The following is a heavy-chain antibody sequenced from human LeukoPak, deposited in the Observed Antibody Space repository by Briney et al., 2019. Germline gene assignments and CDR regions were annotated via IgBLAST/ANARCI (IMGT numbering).Heavy chain of an antibody. CDR1: GFTFSSYA. J-gene: IGHJ4*02. CDR2: ISYDGSNK. V-gene: IGHV3-30*04. D-gene: IGHD3-16*02. Sequence: GGSLRLSCAASGFTFSSYAMHWVRQAPGKGLEWVAVISYDGSNKYYADSVKGRFTISRDNSKNTLYLQMNSLRAEDMAVYYCARGGMITFGGVIGDYWGQGTLVTVSS. CDR3: ARGGMITFGGVIGDY.